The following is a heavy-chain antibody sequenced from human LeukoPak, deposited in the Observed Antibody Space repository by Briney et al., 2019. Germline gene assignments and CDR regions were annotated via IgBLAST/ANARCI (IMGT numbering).Heavy chain of an antibody. CDR1: GDSVSSNSAA. Sequence: SQTLSLTCAISGDSVSSNSAAWNWIRQSPSRGLEWLVRTYYRSKLYNDYAVSVKSRITINPDTSKNQFSLQLNSVTPEDTAVYYCARGVATTYYYYYGMDVWGQGTTVTVSS. CDR2: TYYRSKLYN. J-gene: IGHJ6*02. CDR3: ARGVATTYYYYYGMDV. D-gene: IGHD5-12*01. V-gene: IGHV6-1*01.